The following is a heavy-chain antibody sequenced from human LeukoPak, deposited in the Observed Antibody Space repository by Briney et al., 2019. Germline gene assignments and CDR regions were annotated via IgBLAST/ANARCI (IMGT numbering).Heavy chain of an antibody. Sequence: GASVTVSCKSSGYTFTSYDINWERQATGPGLEWMGWMNPNSGNTGYTQKFQARVTMTRTTSISTAYMQLSSLRSEDTAVYYCARSEYQSYYYYYYMDVWGKGTTVTVSS. D-gene: IGHD2-2*01. CDR1: GYTFTSYD. CDR3: ARSEYQSYYYYYYMDV. CDR2: MNPNSGNT. J-gene: IGHJ6*03. V-gene: IGHV1-8*01.